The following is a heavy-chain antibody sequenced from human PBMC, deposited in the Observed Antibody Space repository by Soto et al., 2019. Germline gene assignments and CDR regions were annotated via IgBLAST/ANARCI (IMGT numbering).Heavy chain of an antibody. CDR1: GFTFSSFG. J-gene: IGHJ4*02. CDR3: ARDLTTSTWPYYLQY. D-gene: IGHD2-2*01. V-gene: IGHV3-48*02. Sequence: EVQLVESGGGLVQPGGSLRLSCAASGFTFSSFGMNWVRQAPGKGLEWVSYISSSGSSVHYADSVKGRFTISRDNAKNSLFLQVNSLRDEDTAVYYCARDLTTSTWPYYLQYWGQGTLVTVSS. CDR2: ISSSGSSV.